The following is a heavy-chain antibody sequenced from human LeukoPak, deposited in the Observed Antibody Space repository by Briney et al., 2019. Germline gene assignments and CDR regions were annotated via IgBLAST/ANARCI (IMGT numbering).Heavy chain of an antibody. Sequence: QSSETLSLTCSVSGGSISSSDWSSIRQPAGKGLEWIGRIYTSGSTNYNPSLKSRVTISVDKSKNQFSLKLSSVTAADTAVYYCVRGGAAAFDYWGQGTLVTVSS. CDR3: VRGGAAAFDY. CDR1: GGSISSSD. D-gene: IGHD6-13*01. J-gene: IGHJ4*02. CDR2: IYTSGST. V-gene: IGHV4-4*07.